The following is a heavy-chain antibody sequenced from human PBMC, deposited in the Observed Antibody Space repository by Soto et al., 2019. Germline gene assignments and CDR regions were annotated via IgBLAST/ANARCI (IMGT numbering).Heavy chain of an antibody. CDR3: VREAISGHLDF. D-gene: IGHD1-26*01. CDR1: GFKVRSHG. V-gene: IGHV3-48*02. Sequence: GSLRLSCEVSGFKVRSHGMHWVRQAPGKGLEWISYISTSSNVVSYANPVTGRFAISRDNGQNSLFLQMNSLKDDDTALYYCVREAISGHLDFWGQGTLVTVSS. J-gene: IGHJ4*02. CDR2: ISTSSNVV.